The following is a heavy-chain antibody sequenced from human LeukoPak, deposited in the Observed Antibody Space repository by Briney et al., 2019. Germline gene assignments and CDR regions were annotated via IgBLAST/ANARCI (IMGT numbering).Heavy chain of an antibody. J-gene: IGHJ6*04. Sequence: GGSLRLSCAASDFTFSSYTMKWVRPAPGKGLEWVSSISSSSSYIHYVDSVKGRFTISRDNAKNSLYLQMNSLRAEDTAVYYCAELGITMIGGVWGKGTTVTISS. CDR2: ISSSSSYI. D-gene: IGHD3-10*02. V-gene: IGHV3-21*01. CDR1: DFTFSSYT. CDR3: AELGITMIGGV.